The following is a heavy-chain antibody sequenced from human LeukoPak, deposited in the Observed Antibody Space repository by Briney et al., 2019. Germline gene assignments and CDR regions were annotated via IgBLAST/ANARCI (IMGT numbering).Heavy chain of an antibody. D-gene: IGHD3-22*01. V-gene: IGHV1-69*04. CDR1: GGTFSSYA. CDR3: AREHYDSSGYSGFDY. CDR2: IFPILGIT. J-gene: IGHJ4*02. Sequence: ASVKVSCKASGGTFSSYAISWVRQAPGQGLEWMGRIFPILGITNYAQRIQGRVTMTRDTSTSTVYMELSSLRSEDTAVYYCAREHYDSSGYSGFDYWGQGTLVTVSS.